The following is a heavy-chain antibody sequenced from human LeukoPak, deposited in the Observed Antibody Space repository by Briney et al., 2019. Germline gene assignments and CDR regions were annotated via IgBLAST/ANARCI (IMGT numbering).Heavy chain of an antibody. V-gene: IGHV4-61*02. CDR1: GGSISSASYY. D-gene: IGHD5-12*01. J-gene: IGHJ5*02. Sequence: PSETLSLTCTVSGGSISSASYYWSWIRQPAGKGLEWIGRIYTSGSTNYNPSLKSRVTISVDTSKNQFSLKLSSVTAADTAVYYCARLPRGYGGYDAMFDPWGQGTLVTVSS. CDR2: IYTSGST. CDR3: ARLPRGYGGYDAMFDP.